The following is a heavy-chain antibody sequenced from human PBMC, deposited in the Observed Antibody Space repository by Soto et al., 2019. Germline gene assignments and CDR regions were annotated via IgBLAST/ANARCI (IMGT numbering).Heavy chain of an antibody. D-gene: IGHD3-22*01. J-gene: IGHJ5*02. CDR2: IIPIFGTA. Sequence: SVKASCKASGGPFSSYAISWVRQAPGQGLEWMGGIIPIFGTANYAQKFQGRVTITADESTSTAYMELSSLRSEDTAVYYCARGGGYYLNWFDPWGQGTLVTFSS. CDR1: GGPFSSYA. CDR3: ARGGGYYLNWFDP. V-gene: IGHV1-69*13.